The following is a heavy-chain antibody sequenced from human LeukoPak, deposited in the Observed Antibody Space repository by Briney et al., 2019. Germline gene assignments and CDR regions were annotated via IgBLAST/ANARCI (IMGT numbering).Heavy chain of an antibody. Sequence: GGSLRLSCAASGFTFSSYGMHWVRQAPGKGLEWVAFIRYDGSNKYYADSVKGRFTISRDNSKNTLYLQMNSLRAEDTAVYYCAKDEYYYGSGPGGVDYWSQGTLVTVSS. J-gene: IGHJ4*02. CDR1: GFTFSSYG. V-gene: IGHV3-30*02. D-gene: IGHD3-10*01. CDR3: AKDEYYYGSGPGGVDY. CDR2: IRYDGSNK.